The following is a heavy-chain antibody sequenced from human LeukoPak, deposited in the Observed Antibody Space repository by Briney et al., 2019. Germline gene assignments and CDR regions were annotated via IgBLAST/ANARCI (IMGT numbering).Heavy chain of an antibody. CDR2: ISSSGDSI. J-gene: IGHJ3*02. CDR1: GFSLTTYE. Sequence: GGSLRLSCAASGFSLTTYEMNWVRQAPGKGLEWVSYISSSGDSIYYADSVKGRFTISRDNAKNSLSLQMYSLRAEDTAIYYCARDRRVGATWSVGAFDIWGQGTTVTVSS. CDR3: ARDRRVGATWSVGAFDI. D-gene: IGHD1-26*01. V-gene: IGHV3-48*03.